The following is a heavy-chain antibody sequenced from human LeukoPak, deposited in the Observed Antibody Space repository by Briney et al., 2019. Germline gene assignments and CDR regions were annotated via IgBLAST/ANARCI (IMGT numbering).Heavy chain of an antibody. D-gene: IGHD3-22*01. Sequence: SVKVSCKASGGTFSSYTISWVRQAPGQGLEWMGRIIPILGIANYAQKFQGRVTVTADKSTSTAYMELSSLRSEDTAVYYCASYDSSGYYNSLFFDYWGQGTLVTVSS. CDR1: GGTFSSYT. CDR2: IIPILGIA. CDR3: ASYDSSGYYNSLFFDY. J-gene: IGHJ4*02. V-gene: IGHV1-69*02.